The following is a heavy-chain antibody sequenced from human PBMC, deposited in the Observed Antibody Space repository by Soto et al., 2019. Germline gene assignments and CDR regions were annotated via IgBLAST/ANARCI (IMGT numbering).Heavy chain of an antibody. J-gene: IGHJ4*02. Sequence: EVQLVESGGGLVQPGGSLRLSCAASGFTFSSYSMNWVRQAPGKGLEWVSYISSSSSTIYYADSVKGRFTISRDNAKNSLYLQMNSLRAEDTAVYYCARDSPLIDYWGQGTLVTVSS. CDR1: GFTFSSYS. CDR2: ISSSSSTI. V-gene: IGHV3-48*01. CDR3: ARDSPLIDY.